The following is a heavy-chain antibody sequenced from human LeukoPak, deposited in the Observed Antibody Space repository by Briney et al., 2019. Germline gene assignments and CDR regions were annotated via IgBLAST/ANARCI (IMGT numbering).Heavy chain of an antibody. CDR3: ARQGVATAIDY. J-gene: IGHJ4*02. V-gene: IGHV4-4*07. D-gene: IGHD2-21*02. CDR2: ISASGNT. Sequence: PSETLSLTCTVSGGSISNYYWSWIRQPAGKGLEWIGRISASGNTNCNPSLKSRVTMSVDTSMNLFALKLSSVTAADTAVYYCARQGVATAIDYWGQGTLVTVSS. CDR1: GGSISNYY.